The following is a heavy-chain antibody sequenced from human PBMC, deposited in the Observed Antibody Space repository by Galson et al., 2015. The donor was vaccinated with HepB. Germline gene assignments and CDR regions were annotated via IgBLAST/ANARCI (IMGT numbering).Heavy chain of an antibody. Sequence: SLRLSCAASGFTFSSYGMHWVRQAPGKGLEWVAVIWYDGSNKYYADSVKGRFTISRDNSKNTLYLQMNSLRAEDTAVYYCARARTNWNEPYGMDVWGQGTTVTVSS. CDR2: IWYDGSNK. CDR1: GFTFSSYG. D-gene: IGHD1-1*01. J-gene: IGHJ6*02. CDR3: ARARTNWNEPYGMDV. V-gene: IGHV3-33*01.